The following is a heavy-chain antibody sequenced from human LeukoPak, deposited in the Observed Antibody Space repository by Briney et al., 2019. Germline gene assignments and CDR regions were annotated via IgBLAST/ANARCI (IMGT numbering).Heavy chain of an antibody. CDR2: IYYSGST. CDR1: GGSISSSSYY. V-gene: IGHV4-39*07. D-gene: IGHD2-15*01. Sequence: PSETLSLTCTVSGGSISSSSYYWGWLRQPPGTGLEYIGSIYYSGSTYYNPSLKSRVTISLDTSKNQFSLKLTSVTAADTAMYYCARDGGTGGVYWGQGTLVTVSS. CDR3: ARDGGTGGVY. J-gene: IGHJ4*02.